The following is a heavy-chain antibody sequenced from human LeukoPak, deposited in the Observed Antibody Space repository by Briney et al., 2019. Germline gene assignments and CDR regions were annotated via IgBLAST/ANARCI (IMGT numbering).Heavy chain of an antibody. Sequence: GGSPRLSCAASGFTFSSYAMSWARQAPGRGLEWVSSIIGSGASTYYADSVKGRFTVSRDNSKNTLYLQMNSLRAEDTAVYYCASGETTAIHYWGQGTPVTVSS. CDR3: ASGETTAIHY. CDR1: GFTFSSYA. CDR2: IIGSGAST. J-gene: IGHJ4*03. D-gene: IGHD4-11*01. V-gene: IGHV3-23*01.